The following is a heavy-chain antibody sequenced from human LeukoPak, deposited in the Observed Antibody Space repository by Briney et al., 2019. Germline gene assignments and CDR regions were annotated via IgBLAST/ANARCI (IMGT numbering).Heavy chain of an antibody. CDR2: IYYSGST. D-gene: IGHD5-18*01. V-gene: IGHV4-59*01. Sequence: SETLSLTCTVSGGSISSYYWSWVRQPPGKGLEWIGYIYYSGSTNYNPSLTSRVTISVDTSKNQFPLKLSSVTAADTAVYYCATSPGYSYGNWFDPWGQGTLVTVSS. CDR1: GGSISSYY. CDR3: ATSPGYSYGNWFDP. J-gene: IGHJ5*02.